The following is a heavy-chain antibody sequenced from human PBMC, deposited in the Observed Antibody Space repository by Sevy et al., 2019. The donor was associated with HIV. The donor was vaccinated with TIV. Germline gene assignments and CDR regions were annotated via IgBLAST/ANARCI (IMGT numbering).Heavy chain of an antibody. V-gene: IGHV3-48*04. D-gene: IGHD3-22*01. CDR1: GFTFSSYS. CDR2: ISSSSSTI. CDR3: ASGSLDSTGYPFDY. Sequence: GGSLRLSCAASGFTFSSYSMNWVRQAPGKGLEWVSYISSSSSTIYYADSVKGRFTISRDNAKNSLYLQMHSLRAEDTAVYYCASGSLDSTGYPFDYWGQGTLVTVSS. J-gene: IGHJ4*02.